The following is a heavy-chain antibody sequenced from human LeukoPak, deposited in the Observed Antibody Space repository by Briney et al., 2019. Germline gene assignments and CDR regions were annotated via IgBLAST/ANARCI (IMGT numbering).Heavy chain of an antibody. D-gene: IGHD6-19*01. J-gene: IGHJ4*02. Sequence: GSLRLPCAASGFTFSKDWMPWVRQAPGKGLESVSRINTDGTVTTYADSVKGRFTVSRDNADNTMFLQMNSVRDEDTAVYYCATKQWLAPPPDSWGQGTPVTVSS. CDR1: GFTFSKDW. CDR2: INTDGTVT. V-gene: IGHV3-74*01. CDR3: ATKQWLAPPPDS.